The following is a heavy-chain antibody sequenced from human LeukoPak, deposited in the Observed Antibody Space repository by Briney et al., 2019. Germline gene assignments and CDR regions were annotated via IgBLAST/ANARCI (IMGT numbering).Heavy chain of an antibody. Sequence: GESLKISCKGSGYSFTSYWIGWVRQMPGKGLEWMGIIYPGDSDTRYSPSFQGQVTISADKSISTAYLQWSSLKASDTAMYYCARHGASYDFWSGSHFDYWGQGTLVTVSS. V-gene: IGHV5-51*01. D-gene: IGHD3-3*01. CDR3: ARHGASYDFWSGSHFDY. CDR2: IYPGDSDT. CDR1: GYSFTSYW. J-gene: IGHJ4*02.